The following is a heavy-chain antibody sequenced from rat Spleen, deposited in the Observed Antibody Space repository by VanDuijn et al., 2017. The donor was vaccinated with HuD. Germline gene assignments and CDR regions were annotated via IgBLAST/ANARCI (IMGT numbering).Heavy chain of an antibody. CDR3: ARHGGLRNWFAY. CDR1: KLNFSDYD. D-gene: IGHD1-11*01. V-gene: IGHV5S13*01. J-gene: IGHJ3*01. Sequence: EVQLVESGGGLVQPGRPLKISCADSKLNFSDYDMAWVRQTPAKGLEWIASISTAGTNTYYRDSVKGRFTISRDDAKNTQYLQMDSLRSEDTATYYCARHGGLRNWFAYWGQGTLVTVSS. CDR2: ISTAGTNT.